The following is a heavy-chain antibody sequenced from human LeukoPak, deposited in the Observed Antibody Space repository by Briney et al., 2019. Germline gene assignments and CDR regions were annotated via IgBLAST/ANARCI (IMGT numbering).Heavy chain of an antibody. J-gene: IGHJ3*02. CDR3: ARQSGGDYDYVWGSRRQDAFDI. V-gene: IGHV4-39*01. CDR2: IYYSGST. Sequence: SETLSLTCTVSGGSISSSSYYWGWIRQPPGKGLEWIGSIYYSGSTYYNPSLKSRVTISVDTSKNQFSLKLSSVTAADTAVYYCARQSGGDYDYVWGSRRQDAFDIWGQGTMVTVST. D-gene: IGHD3-16*01. CDR1: GGSISSSSYY.